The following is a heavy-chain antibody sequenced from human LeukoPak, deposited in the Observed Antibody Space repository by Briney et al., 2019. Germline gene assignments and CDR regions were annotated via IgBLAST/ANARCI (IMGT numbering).Heavy chain of an antibody. CDR2: FGGDGGDDT. J-gene: IGHJ3*01. V-gene: IGHV3-23*01. Sequence: GGSLRLSCAASGFTFDDYAMHWVRQAPGKGLEWVSGFGGDGGDDTYYADSVKGRFTISRDNAKNTLYLQMNNLRAEDTAVYYCAKDEDYTISGNYYDALDVWGQGTLVTVS. CDR1: GFTFDDYA. CDR3: AKDEDYTISGNYYDALDV. D-gene: IGHD1-26*01.